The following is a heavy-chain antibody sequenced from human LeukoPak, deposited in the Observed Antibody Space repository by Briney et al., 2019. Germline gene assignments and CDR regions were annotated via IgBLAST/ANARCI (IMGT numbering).Heavy chain of an antibody. V-gene: IGHV3-23*01. J-gene: IGHJ4*02. D-gene: IGHD2-21*01. CDR1: GITLSNYG. CDR2: ISGSGGST. CDR3: AKRGVVIRVILVGFHREAYYFDS. Sequence: GGSLGLSCAASGITLSNYGMSWVRQAPGKGLEWVAGISGSGGSTNYADSVKGRFTISRDNPKNTLFLQMNSLRAEDTAVYFCAKRGVVIRVILVGFHREAYYFDSWGQGALVTVSS.